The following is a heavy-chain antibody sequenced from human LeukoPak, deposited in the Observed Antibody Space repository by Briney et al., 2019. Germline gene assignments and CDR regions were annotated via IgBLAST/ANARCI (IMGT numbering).Heavy chain of an antibody. D-gene: IGHD4-17*01. CDR2: ISGSGGST. J-gene: IGHJ6*03. CDR1: GFTFSSYA. Sequence: GGSLRLSCAASGFTFSSYAMSWVRQAPGKGLEWVSAISGSGGSTYYADSVKGRFTISRDNSKNTLYLQMNSLRAEDTAVYYCARARADYVDYYYMDVWGKGTTVTVSS. CDR3: ARARADYVDYYYMDV. V-gene: IGHV3-23*01.